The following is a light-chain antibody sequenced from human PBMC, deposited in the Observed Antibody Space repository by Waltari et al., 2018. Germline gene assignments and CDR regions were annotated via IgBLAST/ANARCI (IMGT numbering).Light chain of an antibody. Sequence: QTVVTQEPSFSVSPGGTVTPPCGLIAGSVSTSCYPTWYQQTPGQAPRTLIYSTNTRSSGVPDRFSGSILGNKAALTITGAQADDESDYYCVLYMGSGISVFGGGTKLTVL. V-gene: IGLV8-61*01. J-gene: IGLJ3*02. CDR2: STN. CDR1: AGSVSTSCY. CDR3: VLYMGSGISV.